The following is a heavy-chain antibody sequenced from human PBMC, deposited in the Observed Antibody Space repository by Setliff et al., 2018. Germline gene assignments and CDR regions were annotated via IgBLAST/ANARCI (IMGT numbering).Heavy chain of an antibody. V-gene: IGHV4-34*01. J-gene: IGHJ3*02. CDR3: ARDFYCSSTSCPDAFDI. Sequence: SETLSLTCAVYGGSFSGYYWSWIRQPPGKGLEWIGEINHSGSTNYNPSLKSRVTISVDTSKNQFSLKLSSVTAADTAVYYCARDFYCSSTSCPDAFDIWGQGTMVT. CDR2: INHSGST. CDR1: GGSFSGYY. D-gene: IGHD2-2*01.